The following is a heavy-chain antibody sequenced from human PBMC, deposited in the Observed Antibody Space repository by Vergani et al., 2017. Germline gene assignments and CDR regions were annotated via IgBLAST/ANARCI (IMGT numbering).Heavy chain of an antibody. D-gene: IGHD2-2*01. CDR3: ARMGGYXEGDAFRIGYFDS. J-gene: IGHJ4*02. CDR2: IYSTGST. CDR1: FDSIRNLY. Sequence: QVQLQESGPGLVKSSETLPLTCSVSFDSIRNLYCNWIRQPPGKGLECIGYIYSTGSTHHNPSLRRRINMSVDTSKNQFSLKLNSVTAADTAMYYCARMGGYXEGDAFRIGYFDSWGPGILVTVSS. V-gene: IGHV4-59*06.